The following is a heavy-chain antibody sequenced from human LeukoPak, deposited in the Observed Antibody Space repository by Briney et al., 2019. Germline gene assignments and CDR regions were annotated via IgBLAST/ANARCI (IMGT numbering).Heavy chain of an antibody. Sequence: GGFLRLSCAASGFTVSSNYMSWVRQAPGKGLEWVSVIYSGGSTYYADSVKGRFTISRDNSKNTLYLQMNSLRAEDTAVYYCAREGYCSGGSCWRYFQHWGQGTLVTVSS. J-gene: IGHJ1*01. D-gene: IGHD2-15*01. V-gene: IGHV3-66*02. CDR1: GFTVSSNY. CDR3: AREGYCSGGSCWRYFQH. CDR2: IYSGGST.